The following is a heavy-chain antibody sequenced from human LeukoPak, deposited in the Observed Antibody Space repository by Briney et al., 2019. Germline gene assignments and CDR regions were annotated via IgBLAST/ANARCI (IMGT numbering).Heavy chain of an antibody. CDR2: IYSGGST. D-gene: IGHD5-24*01. CDR1: GFTFSDHY. V-gene: IGHV3-53*01. J-gene: IGHJ4*02. Sequence: GGSLRLSCAASGFTFSDHYVDWVRQAPGKGLEWVSVIYSGGSTYYADSVKGRFTISRDNSKNTLYLQMNSLRAEDTAVYYCARDPVVDGFDYWGQGTLVTVSS. CDR3: ARDPVVDGFDY.